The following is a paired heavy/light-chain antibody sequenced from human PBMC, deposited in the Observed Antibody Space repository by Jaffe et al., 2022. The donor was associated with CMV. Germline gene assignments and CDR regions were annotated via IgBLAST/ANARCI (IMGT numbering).Light chain of an antibody. Sequence: QSALTQPASVSGSPGQSITVSCTGTSSDVGSYNFVSWYQQHPGKAPKLMIYEVTQRPSGISNRFSGSKSGNTASLTISGLQAGDEADYYCCSYAGSGTSVFGGGTKLTVL. J-gene: IGLJ3*02. CDR3: CSYAGSGTSV. CDR1: SSDVGSYNF. CDR2: EVT. V-gene: IGLV2-23*02.
Heavy chain of an antibody. Sequence: EVQLLESGGGLVQPGGSLRLSCAGYGFSFSNNAMGWVRQAPGKGLEWVSGIDGSGGSTYYADSVKGRFIISRDNSKNTLYLQMNSLGAEDAAVYYCAKRSDCGANCHRHFDYWGQGALVTVSS. CDR2: IDGSGGST. V-gene: IGHV3-23*01. CDR1: GFSFSNNA. D-gene: IGHD2-21*02. CDR3: AKRSDCGANCHRHFDY. J-gene: IGHJ4*02.